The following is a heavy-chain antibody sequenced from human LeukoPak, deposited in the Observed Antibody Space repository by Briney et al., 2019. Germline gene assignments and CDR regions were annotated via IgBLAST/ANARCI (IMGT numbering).Heavy chain of an antibody. CDR1: GFTFSSYA. D-gene: IGHD6-13*01. J-gene: IGHJ4*02. V-gene: IGHV3-23*01. CDR2: ISGSGVST. Sequence: PGGSLRLSCAASGFTFSSYAMSWVRQAPGKGLEWVSSISGSGVSTYYADAVKGRFTISRDNSKNTLYLQMNSLRAEDTALYYCAKVVLHRRPPDYWGQGTLVTVSS. CDR3: AKVVLHRRPPDY.